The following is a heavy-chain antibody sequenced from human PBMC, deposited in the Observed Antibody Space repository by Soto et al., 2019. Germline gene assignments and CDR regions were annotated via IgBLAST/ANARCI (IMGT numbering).Heavy chain of an antibody. CDR3: VKDSLGGMTPVFMPGPD. J-gene: IGHJ4*02. CDR2: ISNDVRNI. Sequence: VQLVESGGGVVQPGRSLRLSCAASGLTFSTYGFHWVRQAPGKGLEWVAVISNDVRNIHYAESVKGRFTISRDNSKNTLYLQMNSLIPNDTAVYYCVKDSLGGMTPVFMPGPDCGQGTLVTVSS. CDR1: GLTFSTYG. D-gene: IGHD2-2*01. V-gene: IGHV3-30*18.